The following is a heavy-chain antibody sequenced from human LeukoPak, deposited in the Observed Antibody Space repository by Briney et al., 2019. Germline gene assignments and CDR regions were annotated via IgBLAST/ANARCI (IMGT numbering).Heavy chain of an antibody. CDR3: ARGGSVTTYHRAHWFDP. V-gene: IGHV1-2*04. CDR1: GYTFTGYY. D-gene: IGHD4-17*01. Sequence: ASVKVSCKASGYTFTGYYMHWVRQAPGQGLEWMGWINPNSGGTNYAQKFQGWVTMTRDTSISTAYMELSRLRSDDTAVYYCARGGSVTTYHRAHWFDPWGQGTLVTVSS. J-gene: IGHJ5*02. CDR2: INPNSGGT.